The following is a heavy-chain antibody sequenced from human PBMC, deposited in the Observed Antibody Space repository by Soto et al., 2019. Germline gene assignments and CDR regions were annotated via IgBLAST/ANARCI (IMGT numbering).Heavy chain of an antibody. CDR1: GFTFNSYA. Sequence: EVQLVESGGTLVQPGGPLRLSCSASGFTFNSYAMHWVRQAPGKGLEFVSAISSYGADTYYADSVKGRFAISRDNSKNSLYLQMSSLRAEDTALYYCVKEGYMRSDWYGQFDYWGQGALVTVSS. CDR2: ISSYGADT. D-gene: IGHD6-19*01. V-gene: IGHV3-64D*06. CDR3: VKEGYMRSDWYGQFDY. J-gene: IGHJ4*02.